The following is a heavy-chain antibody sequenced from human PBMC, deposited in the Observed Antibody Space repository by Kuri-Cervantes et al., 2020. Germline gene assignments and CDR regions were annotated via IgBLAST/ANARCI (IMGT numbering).Heavy chain of an antibody. CDR1: GFTFSSYS. D-gene: IGHD3-10*01. CDR3: ARAGESRFRELLYPRWFDP. Sequence: GESLKISCAASGFTFSSYSMNWVRQAPGKGLEWVSSISDNSRYIYYADSVKGRFTISRDNAKNSLSLQMNSLRAEDTAVYYCARAGESRFRELLYPRWFDPWGQGTLVTVSS. J-gene: IGHJ5*02. V-gene: IGHV3-21*01. CDR2: ISDNSRYI.